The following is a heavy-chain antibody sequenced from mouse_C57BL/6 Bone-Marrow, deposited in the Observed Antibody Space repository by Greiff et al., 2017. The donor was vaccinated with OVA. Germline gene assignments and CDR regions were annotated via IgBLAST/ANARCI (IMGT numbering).Heavy chain of an antibody. Sequence: VQLQESGPGLVAPSQSLSITCTVSGFSLTSYAISWVRQPPGKGLVWLGVIWTGGGTNYNSAHKSRLSISKDNSKSQVFLKMNSLQTDDTARYYCARNRYYYGSSYYAMDYWGQGTSVTVSS. D-gene: IGHD1-1*01. CDR3: ARNRYYYGSSYYAMDY. CDR1: GFSLTSYA. J-gene: IGHJ4*01. V-gene: IGHV2-9-1*01. CDR2: IWTGGGT.